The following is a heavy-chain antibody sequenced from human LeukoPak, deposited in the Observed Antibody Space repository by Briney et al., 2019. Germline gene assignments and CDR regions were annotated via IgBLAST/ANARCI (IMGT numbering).Heavy chain of an antibody. D-gene: IGHD1-26*01. CDR1: GGSISSNGYY. V-gene: IGHV4-39*01. J-gene: IGHJ3*02. Sequence: SETLSLTCTVSGGSISSNGYYWGWIRQPPGKGLEWIGSFYYTGSTFYSPSLKSRVTISVDTSKNQFSLKLRSVTAADTAGFYCARRSGTYHAFDIWGQGTMVTVSS. CDR2: FYYTGST. CDR3: ARRSGTYHAFDI.